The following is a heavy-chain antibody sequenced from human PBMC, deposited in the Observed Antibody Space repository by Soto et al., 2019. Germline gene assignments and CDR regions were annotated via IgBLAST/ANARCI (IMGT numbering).Heavy chain of an antibody. V-gene: IGHV1-8*01. D-gene: IGHD6-19*01. CDR1: GYTFTSYD. Sequence: ASVKVSCKASGYTFTSYDINWVRQATGQGLEWMGWMNPNSGNTGYAQKFQGRVTMTRNTSISTAYMELSSLRSEDTAVYYCARRYSSGWTFDYWGQGTLVTVSS. CDR2: MNPNSGNT. CDR3: ARRYSSGWTFDY. J-gene: IGHJ4*02.